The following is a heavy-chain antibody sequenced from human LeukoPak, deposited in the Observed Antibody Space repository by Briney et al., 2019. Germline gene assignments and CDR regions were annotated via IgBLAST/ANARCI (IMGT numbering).Heavy chain of an antibody. D-gene: IGHD4-23*01. CDR1: GYTFTRYY. Sequence: ASVKVSCKASGYTFTRYYMHWVRQAPGQGLEWMGWINPNSGGTNYAQKFQGWVTMTRDTSISTAYMELSRLRSDDTAVYYCARGEGYGGIYGMDVWGQGTTVTVSS. CDR3: ARGEGYGGIYGMDV. J-gene: IGHJ6*02. CDR2: INPNSGGT. V-gene: IGHV1-2*04.